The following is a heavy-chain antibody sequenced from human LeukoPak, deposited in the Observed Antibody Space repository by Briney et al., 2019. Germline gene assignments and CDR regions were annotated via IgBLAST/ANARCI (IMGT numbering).Heavy chain of an antibody. CDR3: ARGPKVAAAGGSLDY. Sequence: GGSLRLSCAASGFTFSSYWMSWVRQAPGKGLEWVANIKQDGSEKYYVDSVKGRFTISRDNAKNTLYLQMNSLRAEDTAVYYCARGPKVAAAGGSLDYWGQGTLVTVSS. V-gene: IGHV3-7*01. D-gene: IGHD6-13*01. J-gene: IGHJ4*02. CDR1: GFTFSSYW. CDR2: IKQDGSEK.